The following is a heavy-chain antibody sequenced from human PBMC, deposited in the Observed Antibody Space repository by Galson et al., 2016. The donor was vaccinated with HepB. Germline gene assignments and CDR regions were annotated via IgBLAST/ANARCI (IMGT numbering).Heavy chain of an antibody. CDR2: IFQSGST. CDR1: SDSMSRSSW. J-gene: IGHJ4*02. D-gene: IGHD3-10*01. V-gene: IGHV4-4*02. CDR3: ATNSGGGTYSKY. Sequence: ETLSLTCAVSSDSMSRSSWWSWVRQAPGKGLEWIGEIFQSGSTNYNPSLKSRVTISVDKSKNHFSLKLSSVTAADAAVYYCATNSGGGTYSKYWGQGTLVTVSA.